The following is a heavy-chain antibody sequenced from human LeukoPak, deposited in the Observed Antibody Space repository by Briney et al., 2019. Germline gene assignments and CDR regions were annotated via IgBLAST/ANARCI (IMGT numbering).Heavy chain of an antibody. Sequence: SETLSLTCTVSGGSISSYYWSWIRQPPGKGLEWIGYIYYSGSTNYNPSLKSRVTILVDTSKNQFSLKLSSVTAADTAVYYCARIRGSVGYYYYGMDVWGQGTTVTVSS. J-gene: IGHJ6*02. V-gene: IGHV4-59*01. CDR3: ARIRGSVGYYYYGMDV. D-gene: IGHD1-26*01. CDR2: IYYSGST. CDR1: GGSISSYY.